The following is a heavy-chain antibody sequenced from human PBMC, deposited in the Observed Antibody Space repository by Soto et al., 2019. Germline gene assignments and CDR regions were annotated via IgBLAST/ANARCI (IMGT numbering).Heavy chain of an antibody. V-gene: IGHV3-23*01. D-gene: IGHD3-9*01. Sequence: GGSLRLSCAASGFIFNNYAMTWVRQAPGKGLEWVSSISGSGDSTYYADSVKGRFTISRDKSKNTVFLQMNSLRAEDTAVYYCAKDLRRFFDFLYFDYWRQGTLVTVSS. CDR1: GFIFNNYA. CDR2: ISGSGDST. J-gene: IGHJ4*01. CDR3: AKDLRRFFDFLYFDY.